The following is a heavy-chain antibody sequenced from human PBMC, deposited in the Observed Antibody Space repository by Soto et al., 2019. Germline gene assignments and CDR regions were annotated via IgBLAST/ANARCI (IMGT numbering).Heavy chain of an antibody. D-gene: IGHD2-21*01. Sequence: QVQLVQSGAEVKRPGSSVKVSCKASGDTFGRNAIHWVRQAPGQGLEWMGGIIPMFPTTNYAQKFKGRLXXXXXXXXSTAYMEMSSLRSEDTAVYYCARDGDSADYGYWGQGTLVTVSS. CDR1: GDTFGRNA. CDR2: IIPMFPTT. CDR3: ARDGDSADYGY. V-gene: IGHV1-69*01. J-gene: IGHJ4*02.